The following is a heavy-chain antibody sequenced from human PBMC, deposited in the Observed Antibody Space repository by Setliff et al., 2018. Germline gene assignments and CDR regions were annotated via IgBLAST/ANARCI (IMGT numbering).Heavy chain of an antibody. D-gene: IGHD6-19*01. CDR2: IYPGDYDT. CDR3: ARPRLRRSGYSSGWYDY. Sequence: PGESLKISCQGSGYSFTTYWIAWVRQMPGKGLEWMGVIYPGDYDTSYSPSFQGRVTISVDKSSNTAYLQWSSLKASDTAMYYCARPRLRRSGYSSGWYDYWGQGTLVTVSS. CDR1: GYSFTTYW. V-gene: IGHV5-51*01. J-gene: IGHJ4*02.